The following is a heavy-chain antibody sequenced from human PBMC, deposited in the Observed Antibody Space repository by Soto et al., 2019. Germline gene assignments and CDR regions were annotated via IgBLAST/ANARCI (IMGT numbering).Heavy chain of an antibody. CDR1: GFTFSNFW. D-gene: IGHD3-10*01. CDR3: ARDDLITMVRGVQNWFDP. Sequence: GGSLRLSCAASGFTFSNFWMHWVRQAPGKGLEWVAVIWYDGSNKYYADSVKGRFTISRDNSKNTLYLQMNSLRAEDTAVYYCARDDLITMVRGVQNWFDPWGQGTLVTVSS. V-gene: IGHV3-33*08. J-gene: IGHJ5*02. CDR2: IWYDGSNK.